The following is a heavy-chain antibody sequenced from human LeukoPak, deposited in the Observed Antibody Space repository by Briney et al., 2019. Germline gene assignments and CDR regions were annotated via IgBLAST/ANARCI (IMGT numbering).Heavy chain of an antibody. J-gene: IGHJ4*02. CDR1: GFTFSSYA. D-gene: IGHD3-10*01. CDR2: ISYHGSDK. V-gene: IGHV3-30*04. Sequence: GGSLRLSCAASGFTFSSYAMHWVRQAPGKGLEWVALISYHGSDKYYADSVKGRFTISRDNSKTTLYLQMNSVRGEDTAVYYCATLIGPDYFGSGSHDYWGQGTLVTVSS. CDR3: ATLIGPDYFGSGSHDY.